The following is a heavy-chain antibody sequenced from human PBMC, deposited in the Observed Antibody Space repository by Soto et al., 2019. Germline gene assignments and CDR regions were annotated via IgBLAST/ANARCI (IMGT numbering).Heavy chain of an antibody. J-gene: IGHJ4*02. D-gene: IGHD2-15*01. V-gene: IGHV4-59*01. Sequence: PETLSLTCTVSGGSISTYWWSWIRQPPRKGLEWIGYIYYSGSTNYNPSLKSRVTISVDTSKNQFSLKLTSVTAADTAVYYCARSRGSTRSFDYWGQGTLVTVSS. CDR3: ARSRGSTRSFDY. CDR2: IYYSGST. CDR1: GGSISTYW.